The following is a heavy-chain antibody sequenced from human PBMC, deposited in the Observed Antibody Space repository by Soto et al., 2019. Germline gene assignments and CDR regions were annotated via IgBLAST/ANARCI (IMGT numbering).Heavy chain of an antibody. V-gene: IGHV4-34*01. Sequence: QVQLHQWGAGLLKPSETLSLTCTIYNGSFSGYYWGWLRQPPGKGLEWIGHINHSGSTTYTPSLKSRVTIAVDTSENHFSLRLSSMTAADTAVYYFARTKGLRRHGAMDIWGQGTMVTISS. CDR2: INHSGST. D-gene: IGHD1-26*01. J-gene: IGHJ3*02. CDR1: NGSFSGYY. CDR3: ARTKGLRRHGAMDI.